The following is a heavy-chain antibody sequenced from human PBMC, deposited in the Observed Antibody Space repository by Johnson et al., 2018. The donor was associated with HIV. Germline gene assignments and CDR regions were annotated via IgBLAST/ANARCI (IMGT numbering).Heavy chain of an antibody. D-gene: IGHD4-17*01. CDR3: TRPYGAGAFDI. Sequence: EVQLVESGGGLVQPGGSLRLSCGASGFTFSSYWMSWVRQAPGKGLEWVGRIKSKTDGGTTDYAAPVKGRFTISRDDSKNTLYLQMNSLKTEDTAVYYCTRPYGAGAFDIWGQGTMVTVSS. CDR2: IKSKTDGGTT. CDR1: GFTFSSYW. J-gene: IGHJ3*02. V-gene: IGHV3-15*01.